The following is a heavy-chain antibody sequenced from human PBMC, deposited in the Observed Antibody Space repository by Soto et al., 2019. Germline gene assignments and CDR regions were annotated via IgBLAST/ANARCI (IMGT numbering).Heavy chain of an antibody. CDR2: MYYSGTT. CDR3: ATLADYDILTGYLHFDY. D-gene: IGHD3-9*01. CDR1: GSSVNNNYW. V-gene: IGHV4-28*01. Sequence: SETLSLTCAVSGSSVNNNYWWGWIRQPPEKGLEWIGYMYYSGTTYYNPSLKSRVTMSVDTSKNQFSLKVSSVTAADTAVYYCATLADYDILTGYLHFDYWGQGTLVTVSS. J-gene: IGHJ4*02.